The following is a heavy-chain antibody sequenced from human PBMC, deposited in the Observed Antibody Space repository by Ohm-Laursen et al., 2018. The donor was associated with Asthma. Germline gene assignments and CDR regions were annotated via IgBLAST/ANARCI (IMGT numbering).Heavy chain of an antibody. V-gene: IGHV3-48*01. Sequence: SLRLSCAASGFTFSSYSMNWARQAPGKGLEWVSYITSYSSTTYYADSVKGRFTISRDNAKNSLYLQMNSLRAQDTAVYYCAVRTTSAGFDVWGQGTTVTVSS. D-gene: IGHD1-1*01. CDR1: GFTFSSYS. CDR2: ITSYSSTT. CDR3: AVRTTSAGFDV. J-gene: IGHJ6*02.